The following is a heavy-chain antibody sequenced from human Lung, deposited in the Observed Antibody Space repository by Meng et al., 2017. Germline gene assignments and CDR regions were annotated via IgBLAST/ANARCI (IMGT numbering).Heavy chain of an antibody. CDR1: VDAVPAHY. CDR3: VKDENISLGKLFVDY. V-gene: IGHV1-2*02. CDR2: LTPNRGDS. J-gene: IGHJ4*02. D-gene: IGHD2-21*01. Sequence: EQMRLSGGEVKERGVSTKISCMPTVDAVPAHYTHWVRKVPGQGIEWMGKLTPNRGDSINEPKFQDRVSMIADTTIGTDYVEMSGLSTDDTAIYYCVKDENISLGKLFVDYWGQGTLVTGSS.